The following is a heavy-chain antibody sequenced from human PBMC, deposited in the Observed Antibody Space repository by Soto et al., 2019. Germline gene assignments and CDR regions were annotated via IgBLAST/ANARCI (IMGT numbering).Heavy chain of an antibody. Sequence: GGSLRLSCAASGFTFSNAWMNWVHQAPGKGLEWVGRIKSKTDGGTTDYAAPVKGRFTISRDDSKNTLYLQMNSLKTEDSAVYYWTRAAADTYCYYYGMDVWGQGTTVTVSS. CDR2: IKSKTDGGTT. J-gene: IGHJ6*02. D-gene: IGHD6-13*01. CDR3: TRAAADTYCYYYGMDV. V-gene: IGHV3-15*07. CDR1: GFTFSNAW.